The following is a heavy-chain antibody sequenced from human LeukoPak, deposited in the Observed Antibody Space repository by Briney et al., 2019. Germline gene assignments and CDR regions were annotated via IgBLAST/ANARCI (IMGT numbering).Heavy chain of an antibody. V-gene: IGHV1-18*01. J-gene: IGHJ5*02. D-gene: IGHD2-2*01. CDR3: AVYCSSTSCPGYWFDP. CDR1: GYTFTSYG. Sequence: GASVKVSCKASGYTFTSYGISWVRQAPGQGLEWRGWISAYNGNTNYAQKLQGRVTMTTDTSTSTACMELRSLRSDDTAVYYCAVYCSSTSCPGYWFDPWGQGTLVTVSS. CDR2: ISAYNGNT.